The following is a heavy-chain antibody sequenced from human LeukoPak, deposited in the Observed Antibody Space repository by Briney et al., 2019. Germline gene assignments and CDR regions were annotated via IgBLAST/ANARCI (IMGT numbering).Heavy chain of an antibody. CDR3: ARGVGERYFDY. Sequence: GGSLRLSCAASGFSVSSNYMTWVRRAPGKGLEWVSVIYSGGSTYYADSVNGRFTISRDNSKNTLYFQMNSLRAEDTAVYYCARGVGERYFDYWGQGTLVTVSS. J-gene: IGHJ4*02. CDR2: IYSGGST. CDR1: GFSVSSNY. V-gene: IGHV3-66*01. D-gene: IGHD3-10*01.